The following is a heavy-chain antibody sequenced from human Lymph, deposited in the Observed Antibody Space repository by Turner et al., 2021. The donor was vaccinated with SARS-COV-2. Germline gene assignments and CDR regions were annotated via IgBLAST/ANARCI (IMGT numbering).Heavy chain of an antibody. CDR1: GFTFSSYS. CDR2: ISSRGSYI. CDR3: AREKLGELFDY. D-gene: IGHD3-10*01. V-gene: IGHV3-21*01. J-gene: IGHJ4*02. Sequence: EVQLVESGGGLVKPGGSLRLSCAASGFTFSSYSMNWVRQAPGKWLECVSSISSRGSYIYYADSVKGRFTISRDNAKNSLYLQMNSLRADDTAVYYCAREKLGELFDYWGQGTLVTVSS.